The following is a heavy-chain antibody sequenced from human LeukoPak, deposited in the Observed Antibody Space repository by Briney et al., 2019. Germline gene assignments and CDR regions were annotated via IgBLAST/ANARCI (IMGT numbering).Heavy chain of an antibody. Sequence: GGSLRLSCAASGFTFSSYGMHWVRQAPGKGLEWVAFIRYDGSNKYYADSVKGRFTISRDNSKNTLYLQMNSLRAEDTAVYYCAKDVRGPDCSSTSCYTGSFDYWGQGTLVTVSS. CDR2: IRYDGSNK. D-gene: IGHD2-2*02. V-gene: IGHV3-30*02. CDR3: AKDVRGPDCSSTSCYTGSFDY. CDR1: GFTFSSYG. J-gene: IGHJ4*02.